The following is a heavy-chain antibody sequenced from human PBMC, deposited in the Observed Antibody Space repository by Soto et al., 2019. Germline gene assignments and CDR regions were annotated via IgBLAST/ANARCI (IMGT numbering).Heavy chain of an antibody. CDR2: IYYSGTT. V-gene: IGHV4-30-4*01. J-gene: IGHJ4*02. CDR1: GCPISSVDYY. CDR3: ARDGRIAVAATDF. Sequence: SETLSLTCTFSGCPISSVDYYWSWIHQPPWKGLEWIGYIYYSGTTYYNPSLRTRLTISVDTSKNQFSLRLSSVTAADTAVYYCARDGRIAVAATDFWGQGTLVTVSS. D-gene: IGHD6-19*01.